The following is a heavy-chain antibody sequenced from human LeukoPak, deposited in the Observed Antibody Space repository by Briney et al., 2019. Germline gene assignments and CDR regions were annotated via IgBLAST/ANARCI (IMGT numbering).Heavy chain of an antibody. D-gene: IGHD3-16*01. Sequence: SETLSLTCTVSGGSISSSSYYWGWIRQPPGKGLEWIGSIYYTGSSYYNPSLKSRATISVDTSKNQFSLKLSSVTAADTALYYCAKSWGLRGYYFDYWGQGTLVTVSS. CDR1: GGSISSSSYY. V-gene: IGHV4-39*07. J-gene: IGHJ4*02. CDR3: AKSWGLRGYYFDY. CDR2: IYYTGSS.